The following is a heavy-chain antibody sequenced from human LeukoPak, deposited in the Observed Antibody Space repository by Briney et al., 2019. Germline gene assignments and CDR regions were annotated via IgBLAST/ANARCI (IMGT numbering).Heavy chain of an antibody. Sequence: ASVKVSCKVSGKTLTEVSMHRVRQGPGKGLEWMGGFDPEDGETIYAQKFQGRITMTEDTSTDTAYMELSSLRSEDTAVYYCASSGSNGWYGGADAFDIWGQGTMVTVSS. V-gene: IGHV1-24*01. CDR1: GKTLTEVS. D-gene: IGHD6-19*01. J-gene: IGHJ3*02. CDR2: FDPEDGET. CDR3: ASSGSNGWYGGADAFDI.